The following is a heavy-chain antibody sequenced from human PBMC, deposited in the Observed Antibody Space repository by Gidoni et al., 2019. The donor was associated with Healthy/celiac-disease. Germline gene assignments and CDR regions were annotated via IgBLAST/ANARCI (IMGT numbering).Heavy chain of an antibody. CDR3: ARDDKGYEKYFQH. J-gene: IGHJ1*01. D-gene: IGHD3-3*01. Sequence: EVQLVESGGGLVKPGGSLRLSCAASGFTFSSYSMNWVRQAPGKGLEWVSSISSSSSYIYYADSVKGRFTISRDNAKNSLYLQMNSLRAEDTAVYYCARDDKGYEKYFQHWGQGTLVTVSS. CDR2: ISSSSSYI. V-gene: IGHV3-21*01. CDR1: GFTFSSYS.